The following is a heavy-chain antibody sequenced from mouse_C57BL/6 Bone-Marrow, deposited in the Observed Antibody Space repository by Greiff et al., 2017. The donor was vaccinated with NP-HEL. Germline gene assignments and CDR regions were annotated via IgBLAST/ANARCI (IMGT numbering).Heavy chain of an antibody. Sequence: VQLQQPGAELVMPGASVKLSCKASGYTFTSYWMHWVKQRPGQGLEWIGEIDPSDSYTNYNQKFKGKSTLTVDKSSSTAYMQLSSLTSEDSAVYYCAMVYYDGSSLAWFAYWGQGTLVTVSA. D-gene: IGHD1-1*01. CDR2: IDPSDSYT. CDR1: GYTFTSYW. V-gene: IGHV1-69*01. CDR3: AMVYYDGSSLAWFAY. J-gene: IGHJ3*01.